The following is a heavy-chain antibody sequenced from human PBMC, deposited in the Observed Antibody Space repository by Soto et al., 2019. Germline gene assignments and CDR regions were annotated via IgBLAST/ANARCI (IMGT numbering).Heavy chain of an antibody. CDR3: ASDKTPLRSDDYFDY. Sequence: GGSLRLSCAASGFTFSSYAMHWVRQAPGKGLEWVAVISYDGSNKYYADSVKGRFTISRDNSKNTLYLQMNSLRAENTAVYHWASDKTPLRSDDYFDYQGQGTLVTVSS. CDR1: GFTFSSYA. D-gene: IGHD4-17*01. V-gene: IGHV3-30-3*01. J-gene: IGHJ4*01. CDR2: ISYDGSNK.